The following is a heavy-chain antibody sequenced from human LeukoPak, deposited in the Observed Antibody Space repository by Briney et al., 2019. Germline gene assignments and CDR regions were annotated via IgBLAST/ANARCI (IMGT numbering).Heavy chain of an antibody. J-gene: IGHJ3*02. CDR1: GFTVSSNY. CDR3: ARAPFTYDSSGDSFDI. Sequence: GGSLRLSCAASGFTVSSNYMSWVRQAPGKGLEWVSVIDSGGSTYYADSVKGRVTVSRDNSKNTLYLQMNSLRAEDTAVYYCARAPFTYDSSGDSFDIWGQGRMVTVSS. V-gene: IGHV3-66*01. D-gene: IGHD3-22*01. CDR2: IDSGGST.